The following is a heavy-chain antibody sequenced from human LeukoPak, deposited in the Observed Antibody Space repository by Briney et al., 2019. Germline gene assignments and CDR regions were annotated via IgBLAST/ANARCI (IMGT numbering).Heavy chain of an antibody. Sequence: GGSLRLSCAASGFTFSSYRMNWVRQAPGKGLEWVSSISSSSSYIYYADSVKGRFTIPRDNAKNSLYLQMNSLRAEDTAVYYCASGYSSSSIDYWGQGTLVTVSS. CDR2: ISSSSSYI. CDR3: ASGYSSSSIDY. D-gene: IGHD6-6*01. V-gene: IGHV3-21*01. CDR1: GFTFSSYR. J-gene: IGHJ4*02.